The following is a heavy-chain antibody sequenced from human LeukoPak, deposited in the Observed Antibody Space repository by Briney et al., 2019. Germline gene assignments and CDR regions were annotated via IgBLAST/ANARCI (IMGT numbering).Heavy chain of an antibody. CDR2: INPNSGGT. CDR3: AVSSGSYPSSSFEFGLDY. V-gene: IGHV1-2*02. Sequence: ASVTVSCKASGYTFTGYYMHWVRQAPGQGLEWMGWINPNSGGTNYAQKFQGRVTMTRDTSISTAYMELSRLKSDDTAVYYCAVSSGSYPSSSFEFGLDYWGQGTLVTVSS. D-gene: IGHD1-26*01. J-gene: IGHJ4*02. CDR1: GYTFTGYY.